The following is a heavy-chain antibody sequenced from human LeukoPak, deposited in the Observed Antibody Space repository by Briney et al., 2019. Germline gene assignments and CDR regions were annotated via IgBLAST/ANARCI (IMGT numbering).Heavy chain of an antibody. D-gene: IGHD1-20*01. CDR3: ARDVNWNDLDP. CDR1: GYSISSGYY. CDR2: IYHSGST. J-gene: IGHJ5*02. Sequence: PSETLSLTCTVSGYSISSGYYWGWIRQPPGRGLEWIGSIYHSGSTYYNPSLKSRVTISVDTSKNQFSLKLSSVTAADTAVYYCARDVNWNDLDPWGQGPLVTVSS. V-gene: IGHV4-38-2*02.